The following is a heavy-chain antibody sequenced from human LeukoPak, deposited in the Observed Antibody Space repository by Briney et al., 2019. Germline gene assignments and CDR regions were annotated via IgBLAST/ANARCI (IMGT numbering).Heavy chain of an antibody. CDR2: ITASGGT. CDR1: GFTFSSYA. Sequence: GGSLRLSCAASGFTFSSYAMSWVRQAPGKGLEWVSSITASGGTYYADSVKGQFTASRDNSRNTLYLQMNSLRAEDTAVYYCARNYGDYSYYFNYWGQGTLVTVSS. CDR3: ARNYGDYSYYFNY. J-gene: IGHJ4*02. D-gene: IGHD4-17*01. V-gene: IGHV3-23*01.